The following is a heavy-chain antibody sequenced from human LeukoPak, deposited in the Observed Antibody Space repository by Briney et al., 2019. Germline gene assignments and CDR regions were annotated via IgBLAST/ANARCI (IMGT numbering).Heavy chain of an antibody. D-gene: IGHD1-26*01. CDR2: IKEDGSEE. Sequence: GGSLRLSCTASGFTFSTYWMTWVRQAPGKGLEWVANIKEDGSEENYVDSVKGRFTISRDNAKNSLYLQMNSLRVEDTAVYYCARSGSEIDYWGQGALVTVSS. CDR1: GFTFSTYW. V-gene: IGHV3-7*01. CDR3: ARSGSEIDY. J-gene: IGHJ4*02.